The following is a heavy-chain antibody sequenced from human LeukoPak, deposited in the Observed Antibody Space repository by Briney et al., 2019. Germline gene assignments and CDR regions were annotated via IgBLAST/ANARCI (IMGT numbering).Heavy chain of an antibody. V-gene: IGHV3-30*18. CDR1: GFTFSSYG. CDR2: ISYDGSNK. CDR3: AKDSELLSPYYYGMDV. Sequence: GGSLRLSCAASGFTFSSYGMHWVRQAPGKGLEWVAVISYDGSNKYYADSVKGRFTISRDNSKNTLYLQMNSLRAEDTAVYYCAKDSELLSPYYYGMDVWGQGTTVTVSS. J-gene: IGHJ6*02. D-gene: IGHD1-26*01.